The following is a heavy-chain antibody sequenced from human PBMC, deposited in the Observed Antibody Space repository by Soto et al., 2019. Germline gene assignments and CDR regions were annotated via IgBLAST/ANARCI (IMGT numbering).Heavy chain of an antibody. J-gene: IGHJ4*02. Sequence: QLQLQESGPGLVKPSVNLSLTCTVSGGSIRSSSDYWGWMRQPPGKGLEWIGSIYYSGRTYYNPSLKSRVNIPIDTPKNQFSLKLSTVTAADTAVYYWAAAAGTAFDYWGQGTLVTVSS. CDR3: AAAAGTAFDY. V-gene: IGHV4-39*01. D-gene: IGHD6-13*01. CDR1: GGSIRSSSDY. CDR2: IYYSGRT.